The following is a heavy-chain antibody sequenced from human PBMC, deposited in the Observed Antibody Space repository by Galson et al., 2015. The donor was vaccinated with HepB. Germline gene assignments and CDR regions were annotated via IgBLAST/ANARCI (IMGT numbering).Heavy chain of an antibody. D-gene: IGHD6-19*01. V-gene: IGHV3-48*04. J-gene: IGHJ4*02. CDR2: ISDSSSII. CDR1: GFTFSNYR. Sequence: SLRLSCAASGFTFSNYRMNWVRQAPGKGLEWVSYISDSSSIIYYADSVKGRFTISRDNAKNSLYLEMNSLTVEDTAMYYCVRDGLFDSRGEDFDYWGQGTLVTVSS. CDR3: VRDGLFDSRGEDFDY.